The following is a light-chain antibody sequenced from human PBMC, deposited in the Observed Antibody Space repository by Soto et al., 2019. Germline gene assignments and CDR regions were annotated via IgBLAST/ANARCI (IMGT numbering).Light chain of an antibody. V-gene: IGLV2-8*01. CDR2: EVN. CDR1: SSDVGDYTF. J-gene: IGLJ2*01. CDR3: SSYAGNNNVV. Sequence: QSALTQPPSASGSPGQSVTISCTGTSSDVGDYTFVSWYQQHPGKAPKLLMYEVNRRPSGVPDRFSGSKSGNTASLTVSGLQAEDEAEYYCSSYAGNNNVVFGGGTKVTVL.